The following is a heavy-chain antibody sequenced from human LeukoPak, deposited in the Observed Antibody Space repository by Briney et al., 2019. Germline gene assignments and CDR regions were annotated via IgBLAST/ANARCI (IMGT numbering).Heavy chain of an antibody. CDR1: GGTFSSYA. D-gene: IGHD4-11*01. J-gene: IGHJ4*02. CDR2: INPNSGGT. Sequence: GASVKVSCKASGGTFSSYAINWVRQAPGQGLEWMGWINPNSGGTNYAQKFQGRVTMTRDTSISTAYMELSRLTSDDTAVYYCARDAIVRDYSNSDYWGQGTLVTVSS. CDR3: ARDAIVRDYSNSDY. V-gene: IGHV1-2*02.